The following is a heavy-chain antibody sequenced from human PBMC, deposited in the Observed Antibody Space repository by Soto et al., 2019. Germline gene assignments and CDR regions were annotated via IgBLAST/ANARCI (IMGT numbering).Heavy chain of an antibody. CDR3: AGGSIVVVRGCGYDGMDV. V-gene: IGHV1-69*01. J-gene: IGHJ6*02. Sequence: QVHLLLQSGAEVKKPGSSVKVSCKASGGTPSNSAISWVRQAPGQGLEWMGGISPVFGLVKYAQNFQGRVTITSDESSNTAYMELSSLRPEETAVYYCAGGSIVVVRGCGYDGMDVWGEGTTVTVSS. CDR1: GGTPSNSA. CDR2: ISPVFGLV. D-gene: IGHD3-22*01.